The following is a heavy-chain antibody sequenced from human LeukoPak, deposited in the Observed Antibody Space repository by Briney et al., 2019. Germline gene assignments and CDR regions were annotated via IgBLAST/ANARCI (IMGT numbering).Heavy chain of an antibody. V-gene: IGHV1-69*04. CDR2: IIPILGIA. Sequence: ASVKVSCKASGYTFTSYDINWVRQAPGQGLEWMGRIIPILGIANYAQKFQGRVTITADKSTSTAYMELSSLRSEDTAVYYCARDLPEDYDSSGYYSVYYYYGMDVWGQGTTVTVSS. CDR1: GYTFTSYD. D-gene: IGHD3-22*01. J-gene: IGHJ6*02. CDR3: ARDLPEDYDSSGYYSVYYYYGMDV.